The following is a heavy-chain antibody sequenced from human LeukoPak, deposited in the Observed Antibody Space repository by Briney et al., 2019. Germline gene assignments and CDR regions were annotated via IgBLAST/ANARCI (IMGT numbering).Heavy chain of an antibody. Sequence: PSETLSLTCAVSGGSISSNNWWSWVRQPPGKGLEWIGYIYHSGSTYYNPSLKSRVTISVDRSKNQFSLKLSSVTAADTAVYYCARTTYSSGWPGFDYWGQGTLVTVSS. CDR3: ARTTYSSGWPGFDY. V-gene: IGHV4-4*02. D-gene: IGHD6-19*01. CDR1: GGSISSNNW. J-gene: IGHJ4*02. CDR2: IYHSGST.